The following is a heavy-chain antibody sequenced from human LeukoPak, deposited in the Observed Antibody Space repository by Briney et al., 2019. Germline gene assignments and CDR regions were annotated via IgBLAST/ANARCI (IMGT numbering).Heavy chain of an antibody. CDR1: GFTVRGNY. J-gene: IGHJ4*02. Sequence: GGSLRLSCAASGFTVRGNYMTWVRQAPGRGLEWVSLIYAGGTPYYPDAVKGRFTISRDNSRNTLYLQMNSLRADDTAVYYCATGEWPQDYWGQGTLVTVSS. V-gene: IGHV3-53*01. D-gene: IGHD3-10*01. CDR2: IYAGGTP. CDR3: ATGEWPQDY.